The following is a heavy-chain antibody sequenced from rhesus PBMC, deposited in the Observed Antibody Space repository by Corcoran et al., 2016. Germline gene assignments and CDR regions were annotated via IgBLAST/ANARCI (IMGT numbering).Heavy chain of an antibody. CDR1: GFTFSSYW. V-gene: IGHV3S25*01. CDR2: MKCGGGST. Sequence: EVQLVESGGGLAKPGGSLRLSCAASGFTFSSYWMNWVRQAPGKGLEWVSAMKCGGGSTYAAAPVKSRFTIPRDNSKNTLALQMNSLRAEDTAVYYCAKDLRGDSSWSYYGLDSWGQGVVVTVSS. D-gene: IGHD6-13*01. J-gene: IGHJ6*01. CDR3: AKDLRGDSSWSYYGLDS.